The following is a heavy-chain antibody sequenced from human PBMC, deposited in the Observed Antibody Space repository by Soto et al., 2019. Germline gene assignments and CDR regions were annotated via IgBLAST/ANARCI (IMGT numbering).Heavy chain of an antibody. V-gene: IGHV3-48*02. CDR2: ISSSSSTK. CDR1: GFTFSSYA. Sequence: PGGSLRLSCAASGFTFSSYAMNWVRQAPGKGLEWVSHISSSSSTKYYADSVKGRLTISRDNAKNSLYLHMNSLRDEDTAVYYCARALWYSGGWYYFDYWGQGXLVTVSS. D-gene: IGHD6-19*01. CDR3: ARALWYSGGWYYFDY. J-gene: IGHJ4*02.